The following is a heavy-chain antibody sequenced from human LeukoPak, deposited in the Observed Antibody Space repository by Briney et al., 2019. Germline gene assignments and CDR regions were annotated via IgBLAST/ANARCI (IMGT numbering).Heavy chain of an antibody. CDR1: GFTFSSYG. Sequence: GRSLRLSCAASGFTFSSYGMHWVRQAPGKGLEWVAVISYDGSNKYYADSVKGRFTISRDNSKNTLYLQMNSLRAEDTAVYYCAKDSPDSSGYPLLDYWGQGTVVTVSS. V-gene: IGHV3-30*18. CDR3: AKDSPDSSGYPLLDY. CDR2: ISYDGSNK. D-gene: IGHD3-22*01. J-gene: IGHJ4*02.